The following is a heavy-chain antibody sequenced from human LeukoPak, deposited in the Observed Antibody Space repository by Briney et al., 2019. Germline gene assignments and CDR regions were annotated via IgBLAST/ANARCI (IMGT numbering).Heavy chain of an antibody. J-gene: IGHJ5*02. CDR2: INSDGSST. V-gene: IGHV3-74*01. CDR1: GFTFSSYW. D-gene: IGHD4-23*01. Sequence: GGSLRLSCAASGFTFSSYWMHWVRQAPGKGLVWVSRINSDGSSTRYADSVKGRITISRDNAKNTLYLQMNMLRAEDTAVYYCASLRYGRNSFRFDPWGQGTLVTVSS. CDR3: ASLRYGRNSFRFDP.